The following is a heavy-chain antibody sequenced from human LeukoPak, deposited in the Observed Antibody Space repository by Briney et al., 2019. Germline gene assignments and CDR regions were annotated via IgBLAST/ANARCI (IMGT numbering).Heavy chain of an antibody. CDR2: IYYSGST. CDR1: GGSVSSASYS. D-gene: IGHD6-13*01. CDR3: AALNTAAADP. J-gene: IGHJ5*02. V-gene: IGHV4-61*01. Sequence: PSETLSLTCTVSGGSVSSASYSWSWIRQPPGKGLEWIAYIYYSGSTNYNPSLKGRVTISIDTSKNQFSLKLTSVNAADTAVYYYAALNTAAADPWGQGTLVTVSS.